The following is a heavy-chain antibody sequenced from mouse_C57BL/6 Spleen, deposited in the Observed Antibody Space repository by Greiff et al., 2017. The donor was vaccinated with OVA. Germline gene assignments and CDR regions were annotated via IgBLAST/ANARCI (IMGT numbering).Heavy chain of an antibody. CDR3: ARGVWDGWYFDV. CDR2: ISYDGSN. CDR1: GYSITSGYY. D-gene: IGHD4-1*01. Sequence: EVKLVESGPGLVKPSQSLSLTCSVTGYSITSGYYWNWIRQFPGNKLEWMGYISYDGSNNYNPSLKNRISITRDTSKNQFFLKLNSVTTEDTATYYCARGVWDGWYFDVWGTGTTVTVSS. J-gene: IGHJ1*03. V-gene: IGHV3-6*01.